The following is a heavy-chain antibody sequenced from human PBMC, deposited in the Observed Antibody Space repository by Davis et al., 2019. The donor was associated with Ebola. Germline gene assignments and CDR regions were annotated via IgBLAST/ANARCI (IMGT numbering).Heavy chain of an antibody. CDR1: GFNFRTYN. CDR3: GREAAGIDY. D-gene: IGHD6-19*01. Sequence: GESLKISCVASGFNFRTYNMNWVRQAPGKGLEWVSSISSGSSYIYYADSVKGRFTISRDSAKNSLYLQMNSLRAEDTAVYYCGREAAGIDYWGQGTLVTVSS. V-gene: IGHV3-21*01. J-gene: IGHJ4*02. CDR2: ISSGSSYI.